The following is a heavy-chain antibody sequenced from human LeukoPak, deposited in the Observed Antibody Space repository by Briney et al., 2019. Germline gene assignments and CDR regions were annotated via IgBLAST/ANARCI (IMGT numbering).Heavy chain of an antibody. J-gene: IGHJ3*02. D-gene: IGHD1-26*01. CDR2: ISYDGSNK. V-gene: IGHV3-30-3*01. CDR3: ARDKSGSYLYDAFDI. CDR1: GFTFSSYA. Sequence: GGSLRLSCAASGFTFSSYAMHWARQAPGKGLEWVAVISYDGSNKYYADSVKGRFTISRDNSKNTLYLQMNSLRAEDTAVYYCARDKSGSYLYDAFDIWGQGTMDTVSS.